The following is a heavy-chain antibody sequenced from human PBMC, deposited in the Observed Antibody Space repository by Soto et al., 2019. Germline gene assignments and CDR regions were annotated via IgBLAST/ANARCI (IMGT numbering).Heavy chain of an antibody. Sequence: GGSLRLSCAASGFTFSSYAMHWVRQAPGKGLEWVTVISYDGSNKYYADSVKGRFTISRDNSKNTLYLQMNSLRAEDTAVYYYARDRSRHLDYWGQGTLVTVSS. CDR1: GFTFSSYA. CDR2: ISYDGSNK. D-gene: IGHD6-6*01. CDR3: ARDRSRHLDY. V-gene: IGHV3-30-3*01. J-gene: IGHJ4*02.